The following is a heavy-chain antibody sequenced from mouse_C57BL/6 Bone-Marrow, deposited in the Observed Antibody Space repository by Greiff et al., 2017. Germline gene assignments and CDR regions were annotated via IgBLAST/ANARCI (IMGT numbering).Heavy chain of an antibody. J-gene: IGHJ1*03. D-gene: IGHD2-1*01. Sequence: EVQLQQSGPELVKPGASVKISCKASGYTFTDYYMNWVKQSHGKSLEWIGDINPNNGGTSYNQKFKGKATLTVDKSSSTAYMELRSLTSEDSAVYYCARPYGNYNWYFDVWGTGTTVTVSS. CDR2: INPNNGGT. CDR3: ARPYGNYNWYFDV. CDR1: GYTFTDYY. V-gene: IGHV1-26*01.